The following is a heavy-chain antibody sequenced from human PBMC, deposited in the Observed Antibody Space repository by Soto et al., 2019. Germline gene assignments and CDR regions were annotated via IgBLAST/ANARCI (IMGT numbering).Heavy chain of an antibody. Sequence: QVQLVQSGAELKKPGSSVKVSCKASGGTFSSYAISWVRQAPGQGLEWMGGIIPIFGTANYAQKFQGRVTITAEESTSTAYMELSSLRSEDTAVYYCNRRLVKNYYYYGMDVWGQRTTVTVSS. D-gene: IGHD3-9*01. V-gene: IGHV1-69*01. CDR2: IIPIFGTA. CDR1: GGTFSSYA. J-gene: IGHJ6*02. CDR3: NRRLVKNYYYYGMDV.